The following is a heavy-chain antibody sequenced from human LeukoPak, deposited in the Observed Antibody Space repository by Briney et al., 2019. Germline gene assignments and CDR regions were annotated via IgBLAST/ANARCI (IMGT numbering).Heavy chain of an antibody. CDR2: IIPILGIA. CDR1: GGTFSSYA. D-gene: IGHD3-10*01. Sequence: SVKVSCKASGGTFSSYAISWERQAPGQGLEWMGRIIPILGIANYAQKFQGRVAITADKSTSTAYMELGSLRSEDTAVYYCASPGGYYGSGSYYNSDYWGQGTLVTVSS. V-gene: IGHV1-69*04. J-gene: IGHJ4*02. CDR3: ASPGGYYGSGSYYNSDY.